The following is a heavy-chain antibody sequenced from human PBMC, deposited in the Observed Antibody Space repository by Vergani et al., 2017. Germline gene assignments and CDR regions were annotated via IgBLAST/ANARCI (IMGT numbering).Heavy chain of an antibody. CDR3: ARSVVPAATPLGY. D-gene: IGHD2-2*01. CDR1: GFTFSSYA. J-gene: IGHJ4*02. Sequence: EVQLLESGGGLVQPGGSLRLSCAASGFTFSSYAMSWVRQAPGKGLEWVSAISGSGGSTYYADSVKGRFTISRDNSKNTLYVQMNSLRAEDTAVYYCARSVVPAATPLGYWGQGTLVTVSS. CDR2: ISGSGGST. V-gene: IGHV3-23*01.